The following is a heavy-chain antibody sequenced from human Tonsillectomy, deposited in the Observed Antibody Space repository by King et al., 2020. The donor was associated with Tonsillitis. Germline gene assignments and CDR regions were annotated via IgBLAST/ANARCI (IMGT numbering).Heavy chain of an antibody. CDR2: IIPMSNST. V-gene: IGHV1-69*15. D-gene: IGHD3-9*01. Sequence: QLVQSGSEVKKPGSSVKVSCKASGGTFSNFDISWVRQAPGQGLEWMGRIIPMSNSTKYARQFQGRVTITADLSTNSAYMELSSLTSKDTAVYYCAREHDILTGYYRGYYLDFWGQGTLVTVSS. CDR3: AREHDILTGYYRGYYLDF. CDR1: GGTFSNFD. J-gene: IGHJ4*02.